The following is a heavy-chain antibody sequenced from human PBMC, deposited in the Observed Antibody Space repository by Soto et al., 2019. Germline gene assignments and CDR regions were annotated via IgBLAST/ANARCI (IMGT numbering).Heavy chain of an antibody. V-gene: IGHV4-59*01. CDR2: VDYSGIT. J-gene: IGHJ4*02. CDR3: AKAYHARGCPTCPTFDS. CDR1: GGALSSYY. D-gene: IGHD6-19*01. Sequence: SETLSLTCTISGGALSSYYWSWIRQPPGEGLEWIGNVDYSGITFYKASLKSRVTISVDTSKKQFSLRLTSVTAADSAVYYCAKAYHARGCPTCPTFDSWGQGILVTVYS.